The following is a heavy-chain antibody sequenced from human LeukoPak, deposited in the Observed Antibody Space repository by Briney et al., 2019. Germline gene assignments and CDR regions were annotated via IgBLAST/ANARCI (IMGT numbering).Heavy chain of an antibody. D-gene: IGHD6-19*01. CDR3: AKVRGPGEVSGWYYFDS. CDR2: ISYDGSNR. Sequence: GRSLRLSCVASGFTFSSYGMHWVRQAPGKGLEWEAFISYDGSNRYYVDSVKGRFTISRDNSKNTLYLQMSSLRPEDTAVYYCAKVRGPGEVSGWYYFDSRGQGTLVTVSS. J-gene: IGHJ4*02. V-gene: IGHV3-30*18. CDR1: GFTFSSYG.